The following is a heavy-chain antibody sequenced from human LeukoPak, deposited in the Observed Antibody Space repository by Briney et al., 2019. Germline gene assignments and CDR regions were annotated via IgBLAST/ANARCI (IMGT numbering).Heavy chain of an antibody. CDR2: IKGDGSEK. Sequence: GSLRLSCAASGFTFSSYWMSWVRLAPGKGLEWAANIKGDGSEKWYADSVKGRFTISRDNAQNSVHLQMNSLRAEDTAVYHCARDEYRSRWLHPWGQGTLVTVTS. V-gene: IGHV3-7*01. CDR3: ARDEYRSRWLHP. D-gene: IGHD5-24*01. J-gene: IGHJ5*02. CDR1: GFTFSSYW.